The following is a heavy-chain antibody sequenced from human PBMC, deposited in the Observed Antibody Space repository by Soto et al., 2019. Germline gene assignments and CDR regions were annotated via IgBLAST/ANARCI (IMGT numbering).Heavy chain of an antibody. CDR1: GFTFRTYT. J-gene: IGHJ6*02. V-gene: IGHV3-21*01. Sequence: EVQLVESGGGLVKPGGSLRLSCISSGFTFRTYTMNWVRQAPGKGLEWVSGIRGFSPYTFYAESVKGRFTISRDNGMNSMYLKMNSLRAEDTAVYYCARDRGYDANEYYYNAMDVWGQGTTVTVSS. CDR2: IRGFSPYT. D-gene: IGHD5-12*01. CDR3: ARDRGYDANEYYYNAMDV.